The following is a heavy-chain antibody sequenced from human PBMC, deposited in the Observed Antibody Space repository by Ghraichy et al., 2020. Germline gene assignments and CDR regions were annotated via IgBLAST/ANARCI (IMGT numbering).Heavy chain of an antibody. Sequence: GESLNISCAASGFTFSSYGMHWVRQAPGKGLEWVAVISYDGSNKYYADSVKGRFTISRDNSKNTLYLQMNSLRAEDTAVYYCAKDLGYYDSSGYGMDVWGQGTTVTVSS. CDR1: GFTFSSYG. CDR3: AKDLGYYDSSGYGMDV. J-gene: IGHJ6*02. CDR2: ISYDGSNK. D-gene: IGHD3-22*01. V-gene: IGHV3-30*18.